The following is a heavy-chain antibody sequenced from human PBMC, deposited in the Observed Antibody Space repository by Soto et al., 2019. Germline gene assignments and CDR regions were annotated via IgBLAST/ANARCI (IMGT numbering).Heavy chain of an antibody. D-gene: IGHD3-9*01. CDR3: ARGEYDILTGSNWFDP. CDR2: IYYSGST. Sequence: ASETLSLTCTVSGGSISSGDYYWSWIRQPPGKGLEWIGYIYYSGSTYYNPSLKSRVTISVDTSKNQFSLKLSSVTAADTAVYYCARGEYDILTGSNWFDPWGQGTLVTVSS. CDR1: GGSISSGDYY. J-gene: IGHJ5*02. V-gene: IGHV4-30-4*01.